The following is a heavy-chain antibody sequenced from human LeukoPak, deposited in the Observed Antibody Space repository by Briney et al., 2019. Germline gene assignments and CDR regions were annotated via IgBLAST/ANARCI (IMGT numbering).Heavy chain of an antibody. Sequence: GGSLRLSCAASGFTFSNYALSWVRQAPGKGLEWVSAISISGDNTYYADSVKGRFTISRDNSKNALYLQMNSLRAEDTAVYYCANHGGWYFDYWAREPWSPSPQ. J-gene: IGHJ4*02. CDR1: GFTFSNYA. D-gene: IGHD2-15*01. V-gene: IGHV3-23*01. CDR2: ISISGDNT. CDR3: ANHGGWYFDY.